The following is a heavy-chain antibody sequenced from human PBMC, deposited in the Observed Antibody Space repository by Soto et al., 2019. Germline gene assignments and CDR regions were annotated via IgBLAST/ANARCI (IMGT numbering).Heavy chain of an antibody. CDR2: ISSSGSTI. D-gene: IGHD6-6*01. J-gene: IGHJ6*02. CDR3: PVSIAAPYGIDV. CDR1: GFTFSSYE. Sequence: GGSLRLSCAASGFTFSSYEMNWVRQAPGKGLEWVSYISSSGSTIYYADSVKGRFTISRDNAKNSLYLQMNSLRAEDTAVYYCPVSIAAPYGIDVWGQGTTVTVSS. V-gene: IGHV3-48*03.